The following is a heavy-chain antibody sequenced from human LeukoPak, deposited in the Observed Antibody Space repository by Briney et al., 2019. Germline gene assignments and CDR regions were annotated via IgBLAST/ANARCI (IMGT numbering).Heavy chain of an antibody. CDR3: AKSVVPAAIFWFDP. CDR1: GFTFSSYG. J-gene: IGHJ5*02. Sequence: GGSLRLSCAASGFTFSSYGMHWVRQAPGKGLEWVAFIWYDGSNKYYADSVKGRFTISRDNSKNTLYLQMNSLRAEDTAVYYCAKSVVPAAIFWFDPWGQGTLVTVSS. D-gene: IGHD2-2*01. V-gene: IGHV3-30*02. CDR2: IWYDGSNK.